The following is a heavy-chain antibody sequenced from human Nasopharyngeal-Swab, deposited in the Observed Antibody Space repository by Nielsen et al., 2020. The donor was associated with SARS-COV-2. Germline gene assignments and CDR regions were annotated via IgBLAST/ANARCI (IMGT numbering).Heavy chain of an antibody. J-gene: IGHJ4*02. CDR2: ISGSGGST. Sequence: VRQAPGKGLEWVSAISGSGGSTYYADSVKGRFTISRDNSKNTLYLQMNSLRAEDTAVYYCEKDWDIDYVWGSYRYHPLFDYWGQGTLVTVSS. V-gene: IGHV3-23*01. CDR3: EKDWDIDYVWGSYRYHPLFDY. D-gene: IGHD3-16*02.